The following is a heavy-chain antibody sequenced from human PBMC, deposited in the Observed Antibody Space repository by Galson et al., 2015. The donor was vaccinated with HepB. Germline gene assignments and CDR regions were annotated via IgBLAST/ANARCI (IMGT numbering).Heavy chain of an antibody. Sequence: SVKVSCKASGGTFSSYAISWVRQAPGQGLEWMGRIIPILGIANYAQKFQGRVTITADKSTSTAYMELSSLRSEDTAVYYCARGPAGVGSSRWDYRGQGTLVTVSS. CDR1: GGTFSSYA. CDR2: IIPILGIA. J-gene: IGHJ4*02. CDR3: ARGPAGVGSSRWDY. V-gene: IGHV1-69*04. D-gene: IGHD6-13*01.